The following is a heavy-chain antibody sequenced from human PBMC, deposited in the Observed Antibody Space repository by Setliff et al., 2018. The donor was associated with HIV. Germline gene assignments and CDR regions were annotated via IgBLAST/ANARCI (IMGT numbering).Heavy chain of an antibody. CDR1: GFTFSNYW. CDR2: INSDGSGT. CDR3: AKGGTTVLDY. D-gene: IGHD4-17*01. V-gene: IGHV3-74*01. J-gene: IGHJ4*02. Sequence: PGGSLRLSCAASGFTFSNYWMHWVRQAPGKGLVWVSRINSDGSGTSYADSVKGRFTISRDNAKNTLYLQMNSLRAEDTAVYYCAKGGTTVLDYWGQGTLVTAPQ.